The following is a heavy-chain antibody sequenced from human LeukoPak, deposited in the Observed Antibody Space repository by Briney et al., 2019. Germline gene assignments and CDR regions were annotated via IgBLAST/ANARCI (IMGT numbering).Heavy chain of an antibody. CDR1: GFTFDDYA. CDR2: ISWNSRSI. CDR3: AKNGGGGNFDWLFIL. Sequence: GGSLRLSCAASGFTFDDYAMHWVRQVPGKGLEWVSGISWNSRSIAYADSVKGRFTISRDNAKNSLYLQMNSLRAEDTALYYCAKNGGGGNFDWLFILWGQGTLVTVSS. J-gene: IGHJ4*02. V-gene: IGHV3-9*01. D-gene: IGHD3-9*01.